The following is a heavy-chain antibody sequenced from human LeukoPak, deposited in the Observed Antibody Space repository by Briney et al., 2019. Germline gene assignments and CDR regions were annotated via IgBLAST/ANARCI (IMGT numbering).Heavy chain of an antibody. Sequence: GGSLRLSCAASGLTGSHNYVSWVRQAPGKGLEWVSAIHTSGDTCYTDSVKGRFTISRDTSKNTLYLQINSLRVEDTAVYYCIVFGDSNHWGQGTLVTVSS. CDR1: GLTGSHNY. CDR3: IVFGDSNH. V-gene: IGHV3-53*01. D-gene: IGHD4-17*01. CDR2: IHTSGDT. J-gene: IGHJ5*02.